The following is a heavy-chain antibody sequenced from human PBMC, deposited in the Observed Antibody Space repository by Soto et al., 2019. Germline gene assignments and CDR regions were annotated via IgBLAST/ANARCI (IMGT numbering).Heavy chain of an antibody. J-gene: IGHJ4*02. CDR3: ARLLYDSRGYYYFDY. V-gene: IGHV4-39*01. CDR1: GDSISSSSYY. D-gene: IGHD3-22*01. Sequence: SETLSLTCTLSGDSISSSSYYWGWIRQPPGKGLEWIGSIYYSGSTYYNPSLKSRVTISVDTSKNQFSLQLRSVTAADTAVYYCARLLYDSRGYYYFDYWGQGTLVTVSS. CDR2: IYYSGST.